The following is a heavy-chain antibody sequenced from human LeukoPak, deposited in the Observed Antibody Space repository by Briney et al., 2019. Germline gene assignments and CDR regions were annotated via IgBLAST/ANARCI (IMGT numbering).Heavy chain of an antibody. D-gene: IGHD2-2*02. Sequence: QPGGSLRLSCAASGFTFSSYAMSWVRQAPGKGLEWVSAISGSGGSTYYADSVKGRFTISRDNSKNTLYLQMNSLRAEDTAVYYCAKRYCIDTTCYISLFDYWGQGTLVTVSS. J-gene: IGHJ4*02. CDR1: GFTFSSYA. CDR3: AKRYCIDTTCYISLFDY. CDR2: ISGSGGST. V-gene: IGHV3-23*01.